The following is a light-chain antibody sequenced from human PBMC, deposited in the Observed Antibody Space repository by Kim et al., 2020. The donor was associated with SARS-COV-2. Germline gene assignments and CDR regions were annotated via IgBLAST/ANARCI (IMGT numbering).Light chain of an antibody. CDR1: KIGVKS. J-gene: IGLJ2*01. CDR2: YDD. Sequence: SYELTQPPSVSVAPGEAATIPCEGYKIGVKSVHWYQQRPGQAPLLVIYYDDDRPSGIPERFSGSNSGNTATLTIDRVEAGDEADYYCQVWDRSSDHLVFGGGTQLTVL. V-gene: IGLV3-21*04. CDR3: QVWDRSSDHLV.